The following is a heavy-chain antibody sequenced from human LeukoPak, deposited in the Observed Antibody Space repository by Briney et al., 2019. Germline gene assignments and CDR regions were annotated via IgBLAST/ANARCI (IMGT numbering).Heavy chain of an antibody. D-gene: IGHD2-21*01. CDR3: AREYCGGDCYNSVGAFDI. CDR2: IYTSGST. CDR1: GGSISSYY. V-gene: IGHV4-4*07. J-gene: IGHJ3*02. Sequence: SETLSLTCTVSGGSISSYYWSWIRQPAGKGLEWIGRIYTSGSTNYNPSLKSRVTMSVDTSKNQFSLKLSSVTAADTAVYYCAREYCGGDCYNSVGAFDIWGQGTMVTVSS.